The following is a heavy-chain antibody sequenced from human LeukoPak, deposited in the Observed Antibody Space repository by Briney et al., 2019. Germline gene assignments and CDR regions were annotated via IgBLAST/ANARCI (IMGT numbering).Heavy chain of an antibody. D-gene: IGHD5-24*01. CDR2: INPNSGGT. CDR1: GYRLTNYF. CDR3: ARVGKRWLQFIDY. J-gene: IGHJ4*02. V-gene: IGHV1-2*02. Sequence: ASVKVSCKSSGYRLTNYFMHWVRQAPGQGLEWMGWINPNSGGTNYAQKFQGRVTMTRDTSISTAYMELSRLRSDDTAVYYCARVGKRWLQFIDYWGQGTLVTVSS.